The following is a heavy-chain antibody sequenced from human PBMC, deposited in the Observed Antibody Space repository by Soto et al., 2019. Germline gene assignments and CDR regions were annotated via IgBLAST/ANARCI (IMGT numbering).Heavy chain of an antibody. D-gene: IGHD6-13*01. CDR1: GFTFSSYG. CDR2: IWYDGSNK. CDR3: AREGAAAGGFDY. Sequence: QVQLVESGGGVVQPGRSLRLSCAASGFTFSSYGMHWVRQAPGKGLEWVAAIWYDGSNKYYADSVKGRFTISRDNSKNTLYLQMNSLRAEDTAVYYCAREGAAAGGFDYWGQGTLVTVSS. J-gene: IGHJ4*02. V-gene: IGHV3-33*01.